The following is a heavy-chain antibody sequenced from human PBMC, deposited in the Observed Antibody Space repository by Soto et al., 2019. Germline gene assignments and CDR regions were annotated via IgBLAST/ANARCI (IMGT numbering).Heavy chain of an antibody. CDR3: ARDRCSSTSCPIVYYGMDV. J-gene: IGHJ6*02. D-gene: IGHD2-2*01. CDR2: IIPIFGTA. V-gene: IGHV1-69*01. Sequence: QVQLVQSGAEVKKPGSSVKVSCKASGGTFSSYAISWVRQAPGQGLEWMGGIIPIFGTANYAQKFQGRVTITADESTSTAYMELSGLRSEDTAVYYCARDRCSSTSCPIVYYGMDVWGQGTTVTVSS. CDR1: GGTFSSYA.